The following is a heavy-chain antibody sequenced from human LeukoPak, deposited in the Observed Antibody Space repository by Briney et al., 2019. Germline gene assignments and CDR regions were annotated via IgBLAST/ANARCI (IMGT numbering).Heavy chain of an antibody. CDR3: ARHPDSSGYYAFDY. D-gene: IGHD3-22*01. CDR1: GFTFSSYA. CDR2: ISGSGGST. J-gene: IGHJ4*02. V-gene: IGHV3-23*01. Sequence: TGGSLRLSCAASGFTFSSYAMSWVRQAPGEGLEWVSAISGSGGSTYYADSVKGRFTISRDNSKNTLYLQMNSLRAEDTAVYYCARHPDSSGYYAFDYWGQGTLVTVSS.